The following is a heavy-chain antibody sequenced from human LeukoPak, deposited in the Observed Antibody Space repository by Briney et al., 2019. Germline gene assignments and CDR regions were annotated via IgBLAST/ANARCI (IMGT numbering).Heavy chain of an antibody. CDR2: ISAYNGNT. D-gene: IGHD3-16*02. J-gene: IGHJ4*02. Sequence: ASVKVSCKASVGTFSSYAISWVRQAPGQGLEWMGWISAYNGNTNYAQKLQGRVTMTTDTSTSTAYMELRSLRSDDTAVYYCARGAKYDYVWGSYRTNGDFDFWGQGTLVTVSS. V-gene: IGHV1-18*01. CDR1: VGTFSSYA. CDR3: ARGAKYDYVWGSYRTNGDFDF.